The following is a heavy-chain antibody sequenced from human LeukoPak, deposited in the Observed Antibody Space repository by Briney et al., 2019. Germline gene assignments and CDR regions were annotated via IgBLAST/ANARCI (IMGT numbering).Heavy chain of an antibody. V-gene: IGHV6-1*01. Sequence: NPSQTLSLTCAISGDSVSSNSAAWNWIRQSPSRGLEWLGRTYYRSKWYNDYAVSVKSRITINPDTSKNQFSLQLNSVTPEDTAVYYCARGPGVGFPNWGWSRQVDYFDYWGQGTLVTVSS. J-gene: IGHJ4*02. CDR2: TYYRSKWYN. CDR3: ARGPGVGFPNWGWSRQVDYFDY. CDR1: GDSVSSNSAA. D-gene: IGHD7-27*01.